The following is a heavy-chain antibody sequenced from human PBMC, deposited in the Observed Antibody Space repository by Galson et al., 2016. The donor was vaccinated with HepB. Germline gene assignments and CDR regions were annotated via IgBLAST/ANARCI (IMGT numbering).Heavy chain of an antibody. V-gene: IGHV3-49*03. Sequence: SLRLSCAGSGFTFDNYAMSWFRQAPGKGLDWVGFIRSNSYGGTTEYAASVKGSFTISRDDSQSIVYLQMNSLKTEDTAVYYCSRVVGLDYDFWSGYPDFVYWGQGALVTVSS. CDR3: SRVVGLDYDFWSGYPDFVY. CDR1: GFTFDNYA. J-gene: IGHJ4*02. D-gene: IGHD3-3*01. CDR2: IRSNSYGGTT.